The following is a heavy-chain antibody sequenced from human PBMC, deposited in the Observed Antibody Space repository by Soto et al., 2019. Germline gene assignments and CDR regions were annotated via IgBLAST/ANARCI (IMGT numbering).Heavy chain of an antibody. CDR3: AKDFTVNSGYPYYFDY. CDR1: GFTFSSYA. Sequence: GGSLRLSCAASGFTFSSYAMSWVRQAPGKGLEWVSAISGSGGSTYYADSVKGRFTISRGNSKNTLYLQMNSLRAEDTAVYYCAKDFTVNSGYPYYFDYWGQGTLVTVSS. CDR2: ISGSGGST. D-gene: IGHD3-22*01. J-gene: IGHJ4*02. V-gene: IGHV3-23*01.